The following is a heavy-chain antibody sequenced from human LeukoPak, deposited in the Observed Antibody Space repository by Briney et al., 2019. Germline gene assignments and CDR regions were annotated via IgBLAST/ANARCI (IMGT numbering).Heavy chain of an antibody. CDR2: TYYRSKWYN. Sequence: SQTLSLTCAISGDSVSSNSAAWNWIRQSPSSGLEWLGRTYYRSKWYNDYAVSVKSRITINPDTSKNQFSLQLNSVTPEDTAVYYYATTSSPRYYYGMDVCGQGTTVTVSS. CDR1: GDSVSSNSAA. J-gene: IGHJ6*02. V-gene: IGHV6-1*01. CDR3: ATTSSPRYYYGMDV.